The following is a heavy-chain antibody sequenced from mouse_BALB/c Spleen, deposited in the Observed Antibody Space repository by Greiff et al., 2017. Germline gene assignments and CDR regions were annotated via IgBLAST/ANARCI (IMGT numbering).Heavy chain of an antibody. CDR1: GYTFTSYW. D-gene: IGHD4-1*01. Sequence: QVQLQQSGAELAKPGASVKMSCKASGYTFTSYWMHWVKQRPGQGLEWIGYINPSTGYTEYNQKFKDKATLTADKSSSTAYMQLSSLTSEDSAVYYCARSENVWGDYWGQGTTLTVSS. J-gene: IGHJ2*01. CDR2: INPSTGYT. CDR3: ARSENVWGDY. V-gene: IGHV1-7*01.